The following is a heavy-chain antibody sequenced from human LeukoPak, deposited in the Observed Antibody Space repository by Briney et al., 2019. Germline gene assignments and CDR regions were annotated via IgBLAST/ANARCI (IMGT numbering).Heavy chain of an antibody. V-gene: IGHV4-30-4*08. CDR3: ASVVPGSSWLTNWLDP. CDR1: GGSISSGDYY. D-gene: IGHD6-13*01. Sequence: SQTLSLTCTVSGGSISSGDYYWRWIRQPPGKGLERIGYIYYSGSTYYNPSLKGRVTISVDTSKNQFSLKLSSVTAADTAVYYCASVVPGSSWLTNWLDPWGQGTLVTVSS. CDR2: IYYSGST. J-gene: IGHJ5*02.